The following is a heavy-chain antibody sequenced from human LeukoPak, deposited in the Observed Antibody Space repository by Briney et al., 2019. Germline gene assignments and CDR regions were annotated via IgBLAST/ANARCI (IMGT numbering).Heavy chain of an antibody. CDR1: GGSISSYY. CDR2: IYYSGST. CDR3: ARVNRGAYSIDY. D-gene: IGHD2-15*01. V-gene: IGHV4-59*01. Sequence: KPSETLSLTCTVSGGSISSYYWSWIRQPPGKGLEWIGYIYYSGSTNYNPSLKSRVTISVDTSKNQFSLKLSSVTAADTAVYYCARVNRGAYSIDYWGQGTLVTVSS. J-gene: IGHJ4*02.